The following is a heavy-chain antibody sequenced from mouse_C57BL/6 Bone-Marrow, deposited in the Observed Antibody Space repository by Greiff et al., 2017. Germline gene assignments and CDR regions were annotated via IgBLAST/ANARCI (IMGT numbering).Heavy chain of an antibody. Sequence: EVTLVESGAALVRPGASVKLSCTASGFNIKDDYMHWVKQRPEQGLEWIGWIDPENGDTEYASKFQGKATITADTSSNPAYLQLSSLTSADTAVYYCTTLRYWGQGTSVTVSS. CDR2: IDPENGDT. CDR3: TTLRY. CDR1: GFNIKDDY. J-gene: IGHJ4*01. V-gene: IGHV14-4*01.